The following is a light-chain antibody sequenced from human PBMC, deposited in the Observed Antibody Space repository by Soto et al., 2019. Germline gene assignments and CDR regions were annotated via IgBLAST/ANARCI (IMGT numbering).Light chain of an antibody. Sequence: QSVLTQPPSASGTPGQRVTISCSGSSSNIGRNTVHWYQQIPGTAPNVLIYTNDKRPSGVPDRFSGSKSGTSASLAISGLQSEDEADYYCAAWDDSLKGHVFRTGTKLNFL. CDR2: TND. CDR3: AAWDDSLKGHV. CDR1: SSNIGRNT. J-gene: IGLJ1*01. V-gene: IGLV1-44*01.